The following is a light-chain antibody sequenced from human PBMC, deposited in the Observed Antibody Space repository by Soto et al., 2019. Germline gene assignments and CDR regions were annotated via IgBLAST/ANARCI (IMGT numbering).Light chain of an antibody. CDR3: QQSYSTPGWT. CDR1: QSISGY. V-gene: IGKV1-39*01. J-gene: IGKJ1*01. CDR2: AAS. Sequence: DIQITQSPSSLSASVGDRVTITCRASQSISGYLNWYQQKPGKVPKLLIYAASTLQSGVPSRFSGSGSGTDFTLTVSSLQPEDFATYYCQQSYSTPGWTFGQGTKVDIK.